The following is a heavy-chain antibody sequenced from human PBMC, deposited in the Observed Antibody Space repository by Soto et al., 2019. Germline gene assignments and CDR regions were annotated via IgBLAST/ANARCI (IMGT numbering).Heavy chain of an antibody. CDR1: GGTLRNYG. CDR3: SRGDATKIVVTSYYGMDV. J-gene: IGHJ6*02. Sequence: QVQLVQSGAEVKKPGSSVRVSCKASGGTLRNYGITWVRQAPGQGLEWMAGIIPVFGTANYAQKFQGRVTITADESNSTVYMDVTSLRSEDTAVYYCSRGDATKIVVTSYYGMDVSAQGTTVTVSS. CDR2: IIPVFGTA. D-gene: IGHD3-22*01. V-gene: IGHV1-69*12.